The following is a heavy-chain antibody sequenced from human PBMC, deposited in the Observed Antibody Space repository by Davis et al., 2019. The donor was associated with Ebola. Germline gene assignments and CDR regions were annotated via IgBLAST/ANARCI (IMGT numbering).Heavy chain of an antibody. CDR1: GYTFTSYD. V-gene: IGHV1-8*03. CDR2: MNPNSGNT. J-gene: IGHJ6*02. CDR3: ARGGSYDYGMDV. Sequence: ASVKVSCKASGYTFTSYDINWVRQATGQGLEWMGWMNPNSGNTGYAQKFQGRVTIIRNTSISTAYMELSSLRSEDTAVYYCARGGSYDYGMDVWGQGTTVTVSS. D-gene: IGHD1-26*01.